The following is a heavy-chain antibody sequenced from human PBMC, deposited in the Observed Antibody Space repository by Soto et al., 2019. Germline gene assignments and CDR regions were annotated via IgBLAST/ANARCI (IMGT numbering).Heavy chain of an antibody. CDR1: GFTFRKYV. J-gene: IGHJ6*02. Sequence: EVQLLESGGGLAQPGGSLRLSCEVSGFTFRKYVMTWVRQAPGKGLEWVSSLSSTGGSTYYADSVKGRVTVSRDNSKNTLFLQMNSLRAADTATYYCAKDQGFLEWIPQGGLDVWGPGTTVAVSS. CDR2: LSSTGGST. V-gene: IGHV3-23*01. CDR3: AKDQGFLEWIPQGGLDV. D-gene: IGHD3-3*01.